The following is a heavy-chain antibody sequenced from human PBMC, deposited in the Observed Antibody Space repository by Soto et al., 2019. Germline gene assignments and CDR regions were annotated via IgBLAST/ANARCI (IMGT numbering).Heavy chain of an antibody. Sequence: GESLKISCKGSGYSFTSYWISWVRQMPGKGLEWMGRIDPSDSYTNYSPSFQGHVTISADKSISTAYLQWSSLKASDTAMYYCARHPYDSSGYYYYFDYWGQGTLVTVPS. D-gene: IGHD3-22*01. V-gene: IGHV5-10-1*01. J-gene: IGHJ4*02. CDR1: GYSFTSYW. CDR2: IDPSDSYT. CDR3: ARHPYDSSGYYYYFDY.